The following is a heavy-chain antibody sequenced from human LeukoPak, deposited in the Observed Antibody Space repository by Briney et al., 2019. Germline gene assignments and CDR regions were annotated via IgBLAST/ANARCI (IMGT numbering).Heavy chain of an antibody. CDR2: IYYSGST. CDR3: ALRGPRYFDWLQDYYYGMDV. Sequence: SETLSLTCTVSGGSISSSSYYWGWIRQPPGEGLEWIGSIYYSGSTYYNPSLKSRVTISVDTSKNQFSLKLSSVTAADTAVYYCALRGPRYFDWLQDYYYGMDVWGQGTTVTVSS. J-gene: IGHJ6*02. CDR1: GGSISSSSYY. V-gene: IGHV4-39*01. D-gene: IGHD3-9*01.